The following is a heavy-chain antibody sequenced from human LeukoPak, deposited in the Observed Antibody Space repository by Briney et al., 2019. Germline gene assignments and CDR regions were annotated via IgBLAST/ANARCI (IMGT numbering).Heavy chain of an antibody. J-gene: IGHJ6*02. D-gene: IGHD4-11*01. CDR3: ARDLSKLYYYYGMDV. CDR2: IYSGGST. Sequence: GGSLRPSCAASGFTVSSNYMSWVCQAPGKGLEWVSVIYSGGSTYYADSVKGRFTISRHNSKNTLYLQMNSLRAEDTALYYCARDLSKLYYYYGMDVWGQGTTVTVSS. CDR1: GFTVSSNY. V-gene: IGHV3-53*04.